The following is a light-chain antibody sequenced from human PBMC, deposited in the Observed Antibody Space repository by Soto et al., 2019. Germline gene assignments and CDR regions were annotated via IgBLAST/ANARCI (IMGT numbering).Light chain of an antibody. V-gene: IGLV1-44*01. CDR3: AAWDDSLNGYV. J-gene: IGLJ1*01. Sequence: QSVLTQPPSASGTPGQRVTISCSGSSSNIGSKTVNWYQQLPGTAPKLLIYGSDQRPSGAPDRFSGSKSGTSASLAISGLQSEDEADYYCAAWDDSLNGYVFGTGTKVTV. CDR1: SSNIGSKT. CDR2: GSD.